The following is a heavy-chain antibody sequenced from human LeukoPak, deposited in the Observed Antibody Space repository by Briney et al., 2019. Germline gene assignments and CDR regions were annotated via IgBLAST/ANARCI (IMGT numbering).Heavy chain of an antibody. Sequence: GGSLRLSCAASGFTVSSNYMNWVRQAPGKGLEWVSVIDSGGSTFYADSVEGRFTISRDNSNNTLYLQMNSLRAEDTAMYYCAREYYDNSGGEDAFDIWGPGTMVTVSS. CDR1: GFTVSSNY. J-gene: IGHJ3*02. CDR3: AREYYDNSGGEDAFDI. D-gene: IGHD3-22*01. V-gene: IGHV3-53*01. CDR2: IDSGGST.